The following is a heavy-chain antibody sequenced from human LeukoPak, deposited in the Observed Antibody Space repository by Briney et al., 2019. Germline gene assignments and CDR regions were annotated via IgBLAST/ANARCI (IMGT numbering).Heavy chain of an antibody. CDR2: IYHSGST. V-gene: IGHV4-4*02. CDR1: GGSIGSSNW. Sequence: PSETLSPTCAVSGGSIGSSNWWSWVRQPPGQGLEWIGEIYHSGSTNYNPSLKSRVTISVDKSKNQFSLKLSSVTAADTAVYYCARDRWSSVTTDAFDIWGQGTMVTVSS. D-gene: IGHD4-17*01. CDR3: ARDRWSSVTTDAFDI. J-gene: IGHJ3*02.